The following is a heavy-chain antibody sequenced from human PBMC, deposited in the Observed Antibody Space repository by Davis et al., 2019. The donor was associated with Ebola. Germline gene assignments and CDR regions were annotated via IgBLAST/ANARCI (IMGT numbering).Heavy chain of an antibody. J-gene: IGHJ4*02. CDR2: ISSNGGST. D-gene: IGHD3-22*01. Sequence: PGGSLRLSCAASGFTFTSYAMHWVRQAPGKGLEYVSGISSNGGSTYYANSVKGRFTISRDTSKNTVSLQMGSLGAEDMAVYYCARGGTTIAVANTYDYWGQGTLVTVSS. CDR3: ARGGTTIAVANTYDY. CDR1: GFTFTSYA. V-gene: IGHV3-64*01.